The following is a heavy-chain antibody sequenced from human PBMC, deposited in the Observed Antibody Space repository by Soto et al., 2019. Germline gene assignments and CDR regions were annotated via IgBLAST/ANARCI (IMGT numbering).Heavy chain of an antibody. CDR1: GYTFTGYY. Sequence: ASVKVSCKASGYTFTGYYMHWVRQAPGQGLEWMGWINPNGGGTNYAQKFQGRVTMTRDTSISTAYMELSRLRSDDTAVYYCARAAAGTGYFDYWGQGTLVTVSS. J-gene: IGHJ4*02. V-gene: IGHV1-2*02. D-gene: IGHD6-13*01. CDR3: ARAAAGTGYFDY. CDR2: INPNGGGT.